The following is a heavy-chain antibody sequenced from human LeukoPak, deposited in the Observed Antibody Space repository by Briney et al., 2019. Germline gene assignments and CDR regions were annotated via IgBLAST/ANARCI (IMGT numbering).Heavy chain of an antibody. CDR2: IWYDESNK. CDR3: ARARNCDY. CDR1: GFTFNNYG. J-gene: IGHJ4*02. Sequence: PGRSLRLSCAASGFTFNNYGMHWVRQAPGKGLEWVAVIWYDESNKYYPDSVKGRFTISRDNAKNSLFLQMNSLRAEDTAVYYCARARNCDYWGQGTLVTVPS. D-gene: IGHD1-7*01. V-gene: IGHV3-33*01.